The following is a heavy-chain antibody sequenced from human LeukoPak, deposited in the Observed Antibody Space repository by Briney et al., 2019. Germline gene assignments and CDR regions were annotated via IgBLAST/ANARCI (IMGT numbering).Heavy chain of an antibody. V-gene: IGHV3-53*01. CDR3: AKDRSIGTYYTFDH. J-gene: IGHJ4*02. CDR1: GFTVSSNY. Sequence: GGSLRLSCAASGFTVSSNYMSWVRQGPGKGLECVSVISNDGDTYYADSVRGRFTVSRDNSNNTLYLQMSSLTAADTAVYYCAKDRSIGTYYTFDHWGQGTLVTVSS. CDR2: ISNDGDT. D-gene: IGHD1-26*01.